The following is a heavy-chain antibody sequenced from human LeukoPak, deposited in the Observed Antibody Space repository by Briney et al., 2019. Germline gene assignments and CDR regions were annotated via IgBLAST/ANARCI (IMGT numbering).Heavy chain of an antibody. CDR3: ATSGYSYGSDFDY. V-gene: IGHV3-33*01. CDR1: GFTFSSYG. Sequence: GGSLRLSCEASGFTFSSYGMHWVRQAPGKGLEWVAVIWYDGSNKYYADSVKGRFTISRDNSKNTLYLQMNSLRAEDTAVYYCATSGYSYGSDFDYWGQGTLVTVSS. J-gene: IGHJ4*02. CDR2: IWYDGSNK. D-gene: IGHD5-18*01.